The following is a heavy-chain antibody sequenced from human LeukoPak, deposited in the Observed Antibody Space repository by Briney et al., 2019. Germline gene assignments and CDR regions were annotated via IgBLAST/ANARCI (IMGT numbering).Heavy chain of an antibody. CDR1: GYSISSGYY. CDR3: ARESAAVADYYYMDV. J-gene: IGHJ6*03. Sequence: SETLSLTCTVSGYSISSGYYWSWIRQPPGKGLEWIGRIYTSGSTNYNPSLKSRVTMSVDTSKNQFSLKLSSVTAADTAVYYCARESAAVADYYYMDVWGKGTTVTVSS. V-gene: IGHV4-38-2*02. CDR2: IYTSGST. D-gene: IGHD6-19*01.